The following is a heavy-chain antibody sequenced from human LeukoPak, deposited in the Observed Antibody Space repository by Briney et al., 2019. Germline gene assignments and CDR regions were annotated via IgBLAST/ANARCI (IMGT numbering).Heavy chain of an antibody. CDR2: INAGNGNT. CDR1: GYTFTSYA. V-gene: IGHV1-3*01. D-gene: IGHD3-22*01. CDR3: ARVGDYYDSSGYGGGFDY. Sequence: ASVKVSCKASGYTFTSYAMHWVRQAPGQRLEWMGWINAGNGNTKYSQKFQGRVTITRDTSASTAYMELSSLRSEDTAVYYCARVGDYYDSSGYGGGFDYWGQGTLVTVSS. J-gene: IGHJ4*02.